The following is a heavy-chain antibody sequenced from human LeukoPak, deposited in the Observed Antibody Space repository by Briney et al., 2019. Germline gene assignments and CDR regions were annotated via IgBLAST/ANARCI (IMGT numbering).Heavy chain of an antibody. J-gene: IGHJ3*02. CDR1: GFTFSSYW. CDR2: IKQDGSEK. D-gene: IGHD1/OR15-1a*01. CDR3: ARGDNWNSLDAFDI. Sequence: PGGSLRLSCAASGFTFSSYWMSWVRQAPGKGLEWVANIKQDGSEKYYVDSVKGRFTISRDNAKNSLYLQMNSLRAEDTAVYYCARGDNWNSLDAFDIWGQGTMVTVSS. V-gene: IGHV3-7*01.